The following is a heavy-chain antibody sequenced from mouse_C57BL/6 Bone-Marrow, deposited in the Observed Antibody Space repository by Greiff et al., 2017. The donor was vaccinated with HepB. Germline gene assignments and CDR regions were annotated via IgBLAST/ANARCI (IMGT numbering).Heavy chain of an antibody. Sequence: EVQLQESGPGLVKPSQSLSLTCSVTGYSITSGYYWNWIRQFPGNKLEWMGYISYDGSNNYNPSLKNRISITRDTSKNQFFLKLNSVTTEDTATYYCAREDYWCQGTTLTVSS. CDR3: AREDY. J-gene: IGHJ2*01. V-gene: IGHV3-6*01. CDR2: ISYDGSN. CDR1: GYSITSGYY.